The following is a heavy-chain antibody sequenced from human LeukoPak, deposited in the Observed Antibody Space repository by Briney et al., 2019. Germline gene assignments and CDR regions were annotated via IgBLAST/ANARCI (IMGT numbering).Heavy chain of an antibody. CDR1: GFTFSSYA. J-gene: IGHJ4*02. CDR2: ISGSGGST. V-gene: IGHV3-23*01. D-gene: IGHD2-8*02. CDR3: AKGGPNGPGGY. Sequence: GGSLRLSCAASGFTFSSYAMSWVRQAPGKGLEWVSGISGSGGSTYYADSVKGRFTISRDNSKNTLYLQMNSLRADDTAVYYCAKGGPNGPGGYWGQGTLVTVSS.